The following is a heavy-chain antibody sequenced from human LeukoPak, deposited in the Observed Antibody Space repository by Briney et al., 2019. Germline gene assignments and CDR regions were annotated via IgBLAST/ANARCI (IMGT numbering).Heavy chain of an antibody. CDR3: ARGFSGTIPFDY. V-gene: IGHV4-34*01. Sequence: PSETLSLTCAVYGGSFSGYYWSWIRQPPGKGLEWIGEINHSGSTNYNPSLKSRVTISVDTSKNQFSLKLSFVTAADTAVYYCARGFSGTIPFDYWGQGTLVTVSS. CDR1: GGSFSGYY. D-gene: IGHD2-2*02. CDR2: INHSGST. J-gene: IGHJ4*02.